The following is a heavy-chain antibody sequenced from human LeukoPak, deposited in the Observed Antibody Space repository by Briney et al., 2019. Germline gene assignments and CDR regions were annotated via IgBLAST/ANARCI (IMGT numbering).Heavy chain of an antibody. J-gene: IGHJ4*02. V-gene: IGHV4-59*01. CDR1: GGSISSYY. Sequence: SETLSLTCTVSGGSISSYYWSWIRQPPGKGLEWIGYIYYSGSTNYNPSLKSRVTISVDTSKDQFSLKLSSVTAADTAVYYCARDGYSYGYFDYWGQGTLVTVSS. CDR2: IYYSGST. D-gene: IGHD5-18*01. CDR3: ARDGYSYGYFDY.